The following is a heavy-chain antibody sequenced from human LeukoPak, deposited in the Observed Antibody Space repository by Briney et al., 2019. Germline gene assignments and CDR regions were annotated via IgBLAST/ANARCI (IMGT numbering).Heavy chain of an antibody. Sequence: GGSLRLSCAASGFTFSSYWMSWVRQAPGKGLEWVANIKQDGSEKYYVDSVRGRLTISRDNAKNSLYLQMNSLRAEDTAVYYCARDLRDGYNSALPYYFDYWGQGTLVTVSS. CDR1: GFTFSSYW. CDR2: IKQDGSEK. J-gene: IGHJ4*02. D-gene: IGHD5-24*01. CDR3: ARDLRDGYNSALPYYFDY. V-gene: IGHV3-7*01.